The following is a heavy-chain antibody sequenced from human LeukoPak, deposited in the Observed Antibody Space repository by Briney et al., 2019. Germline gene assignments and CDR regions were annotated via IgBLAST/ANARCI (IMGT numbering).Heavy chain of an antibody. D-gene: IGHD5-12*01. Sequence: GGSLRLSCAASGFTFSTYTMSWVRQAPGKGLEWVANIKEDGSAKYYVDSVKGRFTISRDNAKNSLYLQMNNLSAEDTAVYYCVRDSPGYGAYDFDWGQGTLVTVSS. V-gene: IGHV3-7*01. CDR3: VRDSPGYGAYDFD. CDR2: IKEDGSAK. J-gene: IGHJ4*02. CDR1: GFTFSTYT.